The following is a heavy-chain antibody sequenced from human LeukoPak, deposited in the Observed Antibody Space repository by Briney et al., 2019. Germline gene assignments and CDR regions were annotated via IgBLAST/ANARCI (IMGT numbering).Heavy chain of an antibody. Sequence: GGSLRLSCAASGFTFSRFSMNWVRQAPGKGLEWVSYISSSSSTIYYADSVKGRFTISRDNAKNSLYLQMNSLRAEDTAVYYCARAWPSYYFRSGSYGYWGQGTLVTVSS. V-gene: IGHV3-48*04. CDR1: GFTFSRFS. CDR3: ARAWPSYYFRSGSYGY. CDR2: ISSSSSTI. J-gene: IGHJ4*02. D-gene: IGHD3-10*01.